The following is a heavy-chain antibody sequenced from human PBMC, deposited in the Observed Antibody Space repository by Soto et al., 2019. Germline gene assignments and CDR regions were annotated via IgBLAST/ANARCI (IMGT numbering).Heavy chain of an antibody. CDR1: GYTFTSYD. CDR2: MNPNSGNT. CDR3: ARIGRGIAAAGFDY. V-gene: IGHV1-8*01. D-gene: IGHD6-13*01. Sequence: ASVKVSCKASGYTFTSYDINWVRQATGQGLEWMGWMNPNSGNTGYAQKFQGRVTMTRNTSISTAYMELSSLRSEDTAGYYCARIGRGIAAAGFDYWGQGTLVTVS. J-gene: IGHJ4*02.